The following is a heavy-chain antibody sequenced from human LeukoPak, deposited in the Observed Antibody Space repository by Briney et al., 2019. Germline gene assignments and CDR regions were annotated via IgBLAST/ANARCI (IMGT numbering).Heavy chain of an antibody. Sequence: PGGSLRLSCAASGFTFSSYGMHWVRQAPGKGLEWVANIKQDGSEKYYVDSVKGRFTISRDNAKNSLYLQMNSLRAEDTAVYYCARDIVGGSDYWGQGTLVTVSS. CDR2: IKQDGSEK. V-gene: IGHV3-7*01. CDR1: GFTFSSYG. D-gene: IGHD3-16*02. CDR3: ARDIVGGSDY. J-gene: IGHJ4*02.